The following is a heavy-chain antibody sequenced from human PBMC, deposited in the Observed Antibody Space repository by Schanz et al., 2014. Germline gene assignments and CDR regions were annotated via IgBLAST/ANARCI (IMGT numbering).Heavy chain of an antibody. CDR1: GYTFTSYD. CDR3: ARDRVSFVRGPLGVD. CDR2: MNSKTGNT. Sequence: QVQLVQSGAEVKKPGASVKVSCKASGYTFTSYDINWVRQATGQGLEWMGWMNSKTGNTGYAPKFQDRVTMTTDTSTGITSLELRNLKSDDTAVYYCARDRVSFVRGPLGVDWGQGTQVIVSS. V-gene: IGHV1-8*01. D-gene: IGHD3-10*01. J-gene: IGHJ4*02.